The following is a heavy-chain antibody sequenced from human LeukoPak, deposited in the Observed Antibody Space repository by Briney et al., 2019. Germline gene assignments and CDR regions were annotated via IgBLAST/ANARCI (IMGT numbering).Heavy chain of an antibody. V-gene: IGHV4-30-2*01. J-gene: IGHJ6*03. D-gene: IGHD3-10*01. CDR3: ARGLCRECNIRGRRPYYYYMDV. CDR2: IYHSGST. CDR1: GGSISSGGYY. Sequence: PSQTLSLTCTVSGGSISSGGYYWSWIRQPPGKGLEWIGYIYHSGSTYYNPSLKSRVTISVDRSKNQFSLKLSSVTAADTAVYYCARGLCRECNIRGRRPYYYYMDVWGKGTTVTVSS.